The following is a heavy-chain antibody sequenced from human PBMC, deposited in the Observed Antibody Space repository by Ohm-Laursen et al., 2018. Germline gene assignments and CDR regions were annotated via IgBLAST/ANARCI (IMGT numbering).Heavy chain of an antibody. Sequence: GASVKVSCKASGYTFTGYYMHWVRQAPGQGLEWMGWINPNSGGTNYAQKFQGRVTMTRDTSISTAYMELSRLRSDDTAVYYCARGCKGFGRTRSYYGMDVWGQGTTVTVSS. CDR3: ARGCKGFGRTRSYYGMDV. CDR2: INPNSGGT. J-gene: IGHJ6*02. CDR1: GYTFTGYY. D-gene: IGHD3-10*01. V-gene: IGHV1-2*02.